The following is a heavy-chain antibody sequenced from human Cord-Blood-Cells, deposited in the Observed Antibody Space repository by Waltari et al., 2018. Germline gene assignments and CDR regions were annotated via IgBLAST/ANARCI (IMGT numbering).Heavy chain of an antibody. J-gene: IGHJ4*02. CDR2: MCSSGSTI. CDR1: GFTFSDYY. D-gene: IGHD4-17*01. Sequence: QVQLVESGGGLVKPGGSLRLSCPASGFTFSDYYMSWIRQAPGKGLEWVSYMCSSGSTIYYADPVKGRFTIARDSAKNSLYLQMNSLRAEDTAVYYCASYDYGDYYFDDWGQGTLVTVSS. CDR3: ASYDYGDYYFDD. V-gene: IGHV3-11*01.